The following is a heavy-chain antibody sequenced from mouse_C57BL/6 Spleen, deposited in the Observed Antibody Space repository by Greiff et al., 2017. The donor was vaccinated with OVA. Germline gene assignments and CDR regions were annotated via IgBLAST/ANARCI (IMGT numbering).Heavy chain of an antibody. D-gene: IGHD1-1*01. CDR1: GFTFSSYA. Sequence: EVKLVESGEGLVKPGGSLKLSCAASGFTFSSYAMSWVRQTPEKRLEWVAYISSGGDYIYYADTVKGRFPISRANARNTLYLQMNSLKSEDAAMYYCTRENYYGSSRAWFAYWGQGTLVTVSA. J-gene: IGHJ3*01. CDR3: TRENYYGSSRAWFAY. CDR2: ISSGGDYI. V-gene: IGHV5-9-1*02.